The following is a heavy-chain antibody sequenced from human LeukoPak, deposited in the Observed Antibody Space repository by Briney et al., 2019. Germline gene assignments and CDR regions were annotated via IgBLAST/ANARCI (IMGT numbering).Heavy chain of an antibody. CDR2: VFLSGNT. J-gene: IGHJ4*02. D-gene: IGHD3-16*02. Sequence: SETLSLTCTVTGASIRSSSFYWGWVRQPPGKGLEWIGSVFLSGNTYYNSSLKGRITVSVDTSKNQFSLALTSVTASDTAVYYCSNLRRYWGQGKLVTVSS. V-gene: IGHV4-39*01. CDR3: SNLRRY. CDR1: GASIRSSSFY.